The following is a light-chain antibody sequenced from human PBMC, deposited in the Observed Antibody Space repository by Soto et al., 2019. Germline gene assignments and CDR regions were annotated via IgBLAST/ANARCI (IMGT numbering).Light chain of an antibody. V-gene: IGKV3-11*01. J-gene: IGKJ1*01. CDR3: QQRGNWPPTWT. CDR2: DAS. Sequence: EIVLTQSPATLSLSPGERATLSCRASQSIGYYLAWYQEKPGQAPRLLIYDASIRATGIPARFSGSGSGTDFTLTISSLEPEDIAVYYCQQRGNWPPTWTFGQGTKVKIK. CDR1: QSIGYY.